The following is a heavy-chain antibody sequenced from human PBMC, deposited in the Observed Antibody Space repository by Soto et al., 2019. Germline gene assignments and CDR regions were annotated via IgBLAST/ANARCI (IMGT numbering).Heavy chain of an antibody. CDR3: TTLPTMIVVVRIGPAFDI. CDR1: GFTFSNAW. D-gene: IGHD3-22*01. V-gene: IGHV3-15*07. Sequence: PGGSLRLSCAASGFTFSNAWMNWVRQAPGKGLEWVGRIKSKTDGGTTDYAAPVKGRFTISRDDSKNTLYLQMNSLKTEDTAVYYCTTLPTMIVVVRIGPAFDIWGQGTMVTVSS. CDR2: IKSKTDGGTT. J-gene: IGHJ3*02.